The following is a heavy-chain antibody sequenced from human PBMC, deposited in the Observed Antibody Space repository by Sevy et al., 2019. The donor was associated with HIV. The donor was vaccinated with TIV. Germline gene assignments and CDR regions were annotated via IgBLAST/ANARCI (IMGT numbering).Heavy chain of an antibody. CDR3: VRAIAKDGSF. CDR1: GFSLNNYW. D-gene: IGHD6-13*01. V-gene: IGHV3-7*01. Sequence: GGSLRLSCVASGFSLNNYWMNWVRQAPGKGLEWVDNINQDGSVKYYVDSVRGRFTISRDNARNLVFLQMSSLRVDDSALYYCVRAIAKDGSFWGQGTLVTVSS. J-gene: IGHJ4*02. CDR2: INQDGSVK.